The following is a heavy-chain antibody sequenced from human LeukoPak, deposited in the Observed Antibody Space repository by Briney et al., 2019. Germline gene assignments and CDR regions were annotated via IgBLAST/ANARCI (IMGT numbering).Heavy chain of an antibody. Sequence: SETLSLTCAVYGGSFSGYYWSWIRQPPGKGREWIGENNHSVSTNYNPSLKSRVTISVDTSKNQFSLKLSSVTAADTAVYYCARGAITMVRKYGMDVWGKGTTVTVSS. D-gene: IGHD3-10*01. CDR3: ARGAITMVRKYGMDV. CDR1: GGSFSGYY. J-gene: IGHJ6*04. V-gene: IGHV4-34*01. CDR2: NNHSVST.